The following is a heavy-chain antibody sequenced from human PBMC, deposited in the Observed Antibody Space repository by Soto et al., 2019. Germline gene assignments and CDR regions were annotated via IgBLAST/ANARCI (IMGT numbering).Heavy chain of an antibody. D-gene: IGHD2-8*01. CDR3: ARAPMVLSRSYFDS. V-gene: IGHV4-59*01. CDR1: GGSISNFY. J-gene: IGHJ4*02. CDR2: ISYSGNT. Sequence: SETLSLTCTVSGGSISNFYWSWIRQPPGKGLEWIGYISYSGNTNYNPSLKSRVSISVDTSKHHLSLNLPSVTAADKAVYYCARAPMVLSRSYFDSWGQGTPVTVSS.